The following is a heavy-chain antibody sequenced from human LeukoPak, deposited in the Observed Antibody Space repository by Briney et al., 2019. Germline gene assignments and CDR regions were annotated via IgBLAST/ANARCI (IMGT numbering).Heavy chain of an antibody. D-gene: IGHD2-2*01. CDR3: AGERTTSCYDI. J-gene: IGHJ3*02. CDR1: GGSISSGGYY. CDR2: IDYRGST. Sequence: SETLSRNCTVSGGSISSGGYYWSWIRQPPGKGLEWIGYIDYRGSTYYNPALKSRVTVSVATSKNQFSLKLSSATAADSDVCYCAGERTTSCYDIWGQGKMGTVSS. V-gene: IGHV4-30-4*08.